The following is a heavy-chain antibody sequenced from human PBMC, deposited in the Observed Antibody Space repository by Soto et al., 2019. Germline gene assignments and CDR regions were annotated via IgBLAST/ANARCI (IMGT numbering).Heavy chain of an antibody. D-gene: IGHD4-17*01. CDR2: IKSKTDGGTT. J-gene: IGHJ4*02. CDR1: GFTFSNAW. CDR3: VYGDYGRYYFDY. Sequence: GGSLRLSCAASGFTFSNAWMNWVRQAPGKGLEWVGRIKSKTDGGTTDYAAPVKGRFTISRDDSKNTLYLQMNSLKTEDTAVYYCVYGDYGRYYFDYWGQGTLVTVSS. V-gene: IGHV3-15*07.